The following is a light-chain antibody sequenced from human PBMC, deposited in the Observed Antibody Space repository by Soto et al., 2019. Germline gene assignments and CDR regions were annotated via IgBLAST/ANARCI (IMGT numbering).Light chain of an antibody. Sequence: QSALTQPASVSGSPGQSITISCTGTSSDVGNYNLVSWYQHHPGKAPKLMIYEVTKRPSGISNRFSGSKSGNTASLTISGLQAEDEADYYCCSYAGSWTPVFGGGTKLTVL. CDR3: CSYAGSWTPV. V-gene: IGLV2-23*02. CDR1: SSDVGNYNL. CDR2: EVT. J-gene: IGLJ2*01.